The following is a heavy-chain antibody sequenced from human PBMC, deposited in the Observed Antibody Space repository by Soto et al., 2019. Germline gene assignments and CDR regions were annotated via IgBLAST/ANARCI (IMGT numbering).Heavy chain of an antibody. CDR3: ARGVGPFDY. Sequence: GGSLRLSCAASGFTFSIYGMHWVRQAPVNGLEFVAVIWNYLSNKYYGDSVKGRFTISRYNSKNTLYLLMISLIADDTAVYYFARGVGPFDYWGQGTLVTVSS. CDR2: IWNYLSNK. J-gene: IGHJ4*02. D-gene: IGHD3-10*01. V-gene: IGHV3-33*01. CDR1: GFTFSIYG.